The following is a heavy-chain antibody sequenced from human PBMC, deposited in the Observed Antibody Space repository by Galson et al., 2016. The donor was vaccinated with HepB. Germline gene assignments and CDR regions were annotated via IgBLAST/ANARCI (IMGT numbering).Heavy chain of an antibody. D-gene: IGHD2-8*01. Sequence: SVKVSCKASGYTFGDHYIAWVRQAPGQGLEWMGWINPYNGNTNYAQDFKDRVILTSDSSTSKVYLELRSLKSNDTAFYFCARRPFNFCMGCDHWGQGTLVSVSS. V-gene: IGHV1-18*01. CDR2: INPYNGNT. J-gene: IGHJ4*02. CDR1: GYTFGDHY. CDR3: ARRPFNFCMGCDH.